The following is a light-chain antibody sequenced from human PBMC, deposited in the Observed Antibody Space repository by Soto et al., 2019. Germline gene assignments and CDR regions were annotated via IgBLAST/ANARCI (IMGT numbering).Light chain of an antibody. J-gene: IGKJ2*01. V-gene: IGKV3-20*01. Sequence: EIVLTQSPGTLSLSPGERATLSCRASQSVSSSYLAWYQQKPGQASRILIYGASSRATDIPDRFSGSGYGTDFTLTISRLEPQDCAVYYCQQYGRPLYTFGQGTKLEIK. CDR1: QSVSSSY. CDR3: QQYGRPLYT. CDR2: GAS.